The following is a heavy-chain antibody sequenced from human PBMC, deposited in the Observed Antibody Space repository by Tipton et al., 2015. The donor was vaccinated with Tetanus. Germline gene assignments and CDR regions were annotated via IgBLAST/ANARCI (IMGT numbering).Heavy chain of an antibody. J-gene: IGHJ4*02. V-gene: IGHV4-31*03. CDR3: AREEIMMYYFDY. Sequence: TLSLTCTVSGGSISSGGYYWSWIRQHPGKGLEWIGYIYYSGSTYYNPSLKSRVTISVDTSKNQFSLKLSSVTAADTAVYYCAREEIMMYYFDYWGQGTLVTVSS. D-gene: IGHD2-8*01. CDR2: IYYSGST. CDR1: GGSISSGGYY.